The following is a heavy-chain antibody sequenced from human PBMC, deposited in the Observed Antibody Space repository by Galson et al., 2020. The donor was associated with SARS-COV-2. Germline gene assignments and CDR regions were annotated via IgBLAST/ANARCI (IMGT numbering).Heavy chain of an antibody. CDR3: ARSLDMVDKILIDV. CDR1: GFPFNNYN. Sequence: ASVKVSCKASGFPFNNYNFHWVRQAPGQGLEWLGVIFPYGTVTLYAPKFQGRISMTRDTSTSMVSLEVTSLRSEDRSVYYCARSLDMVDKILIDVWGDGTLVTVSS. V-gene: IGHV1-46*02. CDR2: IFPYGTVT. D-gene: IGHD2-8*01. J-gene: IGHJ4*03.